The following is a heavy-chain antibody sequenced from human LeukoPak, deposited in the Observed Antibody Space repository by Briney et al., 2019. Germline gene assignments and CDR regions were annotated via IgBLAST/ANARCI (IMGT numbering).Heavy chain of an antibody. CDR3: ASGDCSSTSCYSTHYYMDV. CDR1: GGSISSYY. CDR2: IYYSGST. Sequence: SETLSLTCTVSGGSISSYYWSWLRQPPGKGLEWIGYIYYSGSTNYNPSLKGRVTISVDTSKNQFSLKLSSVTAADTAVYYCASGDCSSTSCYSTHYYMDVWGKGTTVTVSS. J-gene: IGHJ6*03. D-gene: IGHD2-2*02. V-gene: IGHV4-59*01.